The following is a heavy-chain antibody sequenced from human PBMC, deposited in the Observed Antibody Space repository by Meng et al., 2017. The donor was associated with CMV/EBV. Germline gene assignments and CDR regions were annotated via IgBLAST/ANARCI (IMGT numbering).Heavy chain of an antibody. D-gene: IGHD3-3*01. V-gene: IGHV4-59*01. CDR3: ARVGDVLRFLESSWYFDL. J-gene: IGHJ2*01. CDR1: GGSISSYY. CDR2: IYYSGST. Sequence: SETLSLTCTVSGGSISSYYWSWIWQPPGKGLGWIGYIYYSGSTNYNPSLKSRVTISVDTSKNQFSLKLSSVTAADTAVYYCARVGDVLRFLESSWYFDLWGRGTLVTVSS.